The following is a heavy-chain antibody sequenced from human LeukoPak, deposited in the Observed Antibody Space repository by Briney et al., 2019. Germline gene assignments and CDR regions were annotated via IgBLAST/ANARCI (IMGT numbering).Heavy chain of an antibody. J-gene: IGHJ4*02. CDR2: ISGSGGST. CDR3: AKDSASGYYSEIDY. Sequence: GGSLRLSCAASGLTFSSYAMSWVRQAPGKGLEWVSVISGSGGSTYYADSVKGRFTISRDNSKNTLYLQMNSLRAEDTAVYYCAKDSASGYYSEIDYWGQGTLVTVSS. CDR1: GLTFSSYA. D-gene: IGHD5-12*01. V-gene: IGHV3-23*01.